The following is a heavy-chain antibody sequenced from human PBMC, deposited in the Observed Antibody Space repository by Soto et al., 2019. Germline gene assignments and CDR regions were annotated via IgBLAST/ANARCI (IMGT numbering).Heavy chain of an antibody. J-gene: IGHJ4*02. V-gene: IGHV3-74*01. CDR1: GFTFNTHW. D-gene: IGHD2-15*01. CDR3: ARAMTSLGAAAKGDF. CDR2: INSDGSIT. Sequence: EVQLVESGGGLILPGGSLRLSCAASGFTFNTHWMHWVRQAPGKGLVWVSRINSDGSITDYADSVKGRFSISRDNPRNTLHLRINARSPEATAVYYCARAMTSLGAAAKGDFWRQATLVTVSS.